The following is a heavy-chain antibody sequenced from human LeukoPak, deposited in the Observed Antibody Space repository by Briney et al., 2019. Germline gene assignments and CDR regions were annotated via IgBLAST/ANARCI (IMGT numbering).Heavy chain of an antibody. V-gene: IGHV4-59*01. CDR1: GASIRSYY. Sequence: SETLSLTCTVSGASIRSYYWNWLRQPPVKGLEWIGYINYSGSTNFNPSLKSRATISMDTSKHHFSLKLSSVTAADTAVYYCARVVGAYGGKPFDYWGQGPLVTVSS. D-gene: IGHD4-23*01. CDR3: ARVVGAYGGKPFDY. CDR2: INYSGST. J-gene: IGHJ4*02.